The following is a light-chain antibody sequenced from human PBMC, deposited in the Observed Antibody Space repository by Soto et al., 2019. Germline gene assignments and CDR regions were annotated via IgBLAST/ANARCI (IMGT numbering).Light chain of an antibody. Sequence: DIVMTQSPESLAVSLGERATINCKSSHTVLFSPSDQNYLAWYQQKPGQPPNLLISWASTRESGVPDRFSGSGSGTEFTLTISSLQAEDVASYYCQQYYSTPTFGQGTKLEI. CDR2: WAS. J-gene: IGKJ2*01. CDR3: QQYYSTPT. CDR1: HTVLFSPSDQNY. V-gene: IGKV4-1*01.